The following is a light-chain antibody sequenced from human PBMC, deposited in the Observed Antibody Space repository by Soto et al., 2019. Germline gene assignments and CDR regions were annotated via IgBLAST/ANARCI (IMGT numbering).Light chain of an antibody. Sequence: DIQLTQSPSFLSASVGDRVTITCRASPPISVYLNWYQQKPGKAPTLLISAASTLQSGVPSRLSGSGKGTHFTLSISDLRPEDFATYYCQQTYAAPLTFGGGTKVDI. CDR3: QQTYAAPLT. V-gene: IGKV1-39*01. J-gene: IGKJ4*01. CDR1: PPISVY. CDR2: AAS.